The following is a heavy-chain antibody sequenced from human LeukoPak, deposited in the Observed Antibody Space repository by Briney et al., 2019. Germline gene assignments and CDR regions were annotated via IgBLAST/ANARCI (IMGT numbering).Heavy chain of an antibody. V-gene: IGHV3-23*01. CDR2: ISGSGGST. D-gene: IGHD6-19*01. CDR1: GFTFSSYA. Sequence: GGSLRLSCAASGFTFSSYAMSWVRQAPGKGLEWVSAISGSGGSTYYADSVKGRFTISRDNSKNTLYLQMNSLRAEDTAVYYCAKAVSSSGWYRVEYYFDYWGQGTLVTVSS. J-gene: IGHJ4*02. CDR3: AKAVSSSGWYRVEYYFDY.